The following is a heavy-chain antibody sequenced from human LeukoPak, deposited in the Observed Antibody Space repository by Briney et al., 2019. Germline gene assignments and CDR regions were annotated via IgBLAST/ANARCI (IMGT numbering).Heavy chain of an antibody. CDR3: ARDDSSGYYSGSRYFDL. CDR1: GGSISSYY. V-gene: IGHV4-4*07. D-gene: IGHD3-22*01. Sequence: SETLSLTCTVSGGSISSYYWSWIRQPAGKGLEWIGRIYTSGSTNYNPSLKSRVTISVDTSKNQFSLKLSSVTAADTAVYYCARDDSSGYYSGSRYFDLWGRGTLVTVSS. J-gene: IGHJ2*01. CDR2: IYTSGST.